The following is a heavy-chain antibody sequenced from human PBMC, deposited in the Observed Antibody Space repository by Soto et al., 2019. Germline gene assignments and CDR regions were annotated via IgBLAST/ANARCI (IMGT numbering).Heavy chain of an antibody. CDR2: INSDGSST. Sequence: EVQLVESGGGLVQPGGSLRLSCAASGFTFSSYWMHWVRQAPGKGLVWVSRINSDGSSTSYADSVKGRFTISRDNAKNTLYLQMNSLRADDTAVYYCARGKNEYGDYVYYYYGMDVWGQGTTVTVSS. D-gene: IGHD4-17*01. CDR1: GFTFSSYW. CDR3: ARGKNEYGDYVYYYYGMDV. J-gene: IGHJ6*02. V-gene: IGHV3-74*01.